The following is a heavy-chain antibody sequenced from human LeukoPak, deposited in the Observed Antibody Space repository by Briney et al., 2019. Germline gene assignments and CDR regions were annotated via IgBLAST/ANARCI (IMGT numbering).Heavy chain of an antibody. V-gene: IGHV3-48*04. Sequence: PGGSLRLSCAAPGFTFSIYAMNWVRQAPGKGLEWVSYISSSSTIYYADSVKGRFTISRDNAKNSLYLQMNSLRAEDTAVYYCARAARGEPGHPDDAFDIWGQGTMVTVSS. CDR2: ISSSSTI. J-gene: IGHJ3*02. D-gene: IGHD3-16*01. CDR1: GFTFSIYA. CDR3: ARAARGEPGHPDDAFDI.